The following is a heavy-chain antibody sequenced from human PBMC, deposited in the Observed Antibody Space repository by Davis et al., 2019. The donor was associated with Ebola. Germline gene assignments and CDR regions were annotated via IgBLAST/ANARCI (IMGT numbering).Heavy chain of an antibody. Sequence: MPSETLSLTCTVSGGSISSSSYYWSWIRQTPGKGLEWIGEINHGGSTNYNPSLKSRVTLSVDTSKTQFSLRLTSVTAADTAVYFCARGSIASAGVYYYHGLDVWGQGTTVTVSS. J-gene: IGHJ6*02. CDR3: ARGSIASAGVYYYHGLDV. V-gene: IGHV4-39*07. CDR2: INHGGST. D-gene: IGHD6-13*01. CDR1: GGSISSSSYY.